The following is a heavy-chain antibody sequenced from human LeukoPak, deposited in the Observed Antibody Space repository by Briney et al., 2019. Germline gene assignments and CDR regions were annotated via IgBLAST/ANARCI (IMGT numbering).Heavy chain of an antibody. D-gene: IGHD4-17*01. CDR3: TRWTRVPDS. CDR2: IYYTGDT. J-gene: IGHJ4*02. V-gene: IGHV4-59*01. Sequence: KLFETLSLTCTVSGASITSTYWTWIRQPPGKGLESIGYIYYTGDTNYNPSLNSRVTISLDTSTSQFSLTLRSVTAADTAVYYCTRWTRVPDSWSQGILVTVSS. CDR1: GASITSTY.